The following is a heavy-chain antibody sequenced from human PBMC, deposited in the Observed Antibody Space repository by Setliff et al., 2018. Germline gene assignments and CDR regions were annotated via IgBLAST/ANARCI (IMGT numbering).Heavy chain of an antibody. Sequence: ASVKVSCKGSGYRFIVYYIHWVRQTPGKGLEWMGRVDPKDGQAIYAKKFQGRFTITADTSIDTAYMELSSLTSGDTAVYYCARAGGGAFGELRYYYYYYYMDVWGKGTTVTVSS. V-gene: IGHV1-69-2*01. CDR1: GYRFIVYY. J-gene: IGHJ6*03. CDR3: ARAGGGAFGELRYYYYYYYMDV. D-gene: IGHD3-10*01. CDR2: VDPKDGQA.